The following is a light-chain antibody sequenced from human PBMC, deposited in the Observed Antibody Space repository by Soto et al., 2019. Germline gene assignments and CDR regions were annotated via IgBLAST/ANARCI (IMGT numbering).Light chain of an antibody. J-gene: IGLJ1*01. CDR1: SSDVGGYNY. V-gene: IGLV2-14*01. CDR2: EVS. CDR3: SSYTSSSTYV. Sequence: QSALTQPASVSGSPGQSITISRTGTSSDVGGYNYVSWYQQHPGKAPKLMIYEVSNRPSGVSNRFSGSKSGNTASLTISGLQAEDEADYYCSSYTSSSTYVFXTGTKVTV.